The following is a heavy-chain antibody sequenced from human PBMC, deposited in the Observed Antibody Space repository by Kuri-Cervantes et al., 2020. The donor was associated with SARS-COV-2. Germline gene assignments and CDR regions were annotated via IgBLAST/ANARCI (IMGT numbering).Heavy chain of an antibody. V-gene: IGHV5-51*01. CDR2: IYSGDSDT. CDR3: ARLIIGCSSTSCYADWGWFDP. J-gene: IGHJ5*02. Sequence: KVSCKGSRYSFTSYWIGGVRQMRGKGLEWMGIIYSGDSDTRYSPSYQGQVTILADKSISTAYLQWSSLKDSDTAMYYRARLIIGCSSTSCYADWGWFDPWGQGTMVTVSS. D-gene: IGHD2-2*01. CDR1: RYSFTSYW.